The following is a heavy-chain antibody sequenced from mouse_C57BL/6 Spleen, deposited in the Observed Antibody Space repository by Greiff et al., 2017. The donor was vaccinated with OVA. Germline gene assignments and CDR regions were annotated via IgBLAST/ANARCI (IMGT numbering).Heavy chain of an antibody. J-gene: IGHJ3*01. V-gene: IGHV1-15*01. CDR2: LDPETGGT. Sequence: VQLKESGAELVRPGASVTLSCKASGYTFTDYEMHWVKQTPVHGLEWIGALDPETGGTAYNQKFKGKAILTADKSSSTAYMELRSLTSEDSAVYYCTRSGTAYWGQGTLVTVSA. CDR1: GYTFTDYE. D-gene: IGHD3-2*02. CDR3: TRSGTAY.